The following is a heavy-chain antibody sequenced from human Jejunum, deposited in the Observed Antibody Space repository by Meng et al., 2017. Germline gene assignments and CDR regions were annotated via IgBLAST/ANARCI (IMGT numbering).Heavy chain of an antibody. V-gene: IGHV2-5*02. D-gene: IGHD6-19*01. CDR3: GYKGSGWFYLDN. J-gene: IGHJ4*02. Sequence: QITLKDADPTLVTHTQTLTLTCSFSGFSLNSYGEAVGWIRQPPGKALEWLAVIYWDDVKRYSPFLNSRLTLTKDTSEKQVFLTMTNVDPVDTATYFCGYKGSGWFYLDNWGPGTLVTVSS. CDR2: IYWDDVK. CDR1: GFSLNSYGEA.